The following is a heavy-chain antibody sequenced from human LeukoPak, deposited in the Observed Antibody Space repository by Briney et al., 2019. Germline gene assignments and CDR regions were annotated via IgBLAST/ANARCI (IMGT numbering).Heavy chain of an antibody. D-gene: IGHD6-13*01. CDR2: INHSGST. J-gene: IGHJ4*02. CDR1: GGSFSGYY. Sequence: SETLSLTCAVYGGSFSGYYWSWIRQPPGKGLEWIGEINHSGSTNYNPSLKSRVTISVDTSKNQFSLKPSSVTAADTAVYYCARGPYSSSWYNYWGQGTLVTVSS. V-gene: IGHV4-34*01. CDR3: ARGPYSSSWYNY.